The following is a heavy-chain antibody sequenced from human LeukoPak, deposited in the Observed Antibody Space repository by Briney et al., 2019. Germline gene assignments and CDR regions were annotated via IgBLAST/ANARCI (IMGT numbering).Heavy chain of an antibody. CDR2: ISSGGRGT. V-gene: IGHV3-74*01. CDR3: ARDWGGYGPTSHDY. J-gene: IGHJ4*02. D-gene: IGHD3-16*01. CDR1: GFTFSSYW. Sequence: PGGSLRLSCAASGFTFSSYWMHWVRQAPGGGLVWVSGISSGGRGTIYADSVKGRFAIAEDNAKNTLYLQMNSLRAEDTAVYYCARDWGGYGPTSHDYWGQGTLVTVSS.